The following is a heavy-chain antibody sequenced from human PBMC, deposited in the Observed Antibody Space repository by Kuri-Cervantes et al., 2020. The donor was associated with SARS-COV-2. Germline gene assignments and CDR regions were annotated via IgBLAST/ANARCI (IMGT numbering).Heavy chain of an antibody. J-gene: IGHJ6*01. V-gene: IGHV3-66*01. CDR1: GFTVSSNY. CDR3: ARDRLVRGVPYYYYYGMDV. Sequence: GESLKISCAASGFTVSSNYMSWVRQAPGKGLEWVSVIYSGGSTYYADSVKGRFTISRDNSKNTLYLQTNSLRAEDTAVYYCARDRLVRGVPYYYYYGMDVWGQGTTVTVSS. CDR2: IYSGGST. D-gene: IGHD3-10*01.